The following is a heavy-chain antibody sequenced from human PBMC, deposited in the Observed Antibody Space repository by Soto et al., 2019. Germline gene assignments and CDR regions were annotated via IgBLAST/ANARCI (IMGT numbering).Heavy chain of an antibody. CDR2: INPSGGST. V-gene: IGHV1-46*01. J-gene: IGHJ4*02. D-gene: IGHD1-26*01. CDR1: GYTFTSYY. CDR3: ARGGTWGGEVLHFEY. Sequence: GASVKVSCKASGYTFTSYYMHWVRQAPGQGLEWMGIINPSGGSTSYAQKFQGRVTMTRDTSTSTVYMELSSLRSEDTAVYYCARGGTWGGEVLHFEYWGQGTLVTVSS.